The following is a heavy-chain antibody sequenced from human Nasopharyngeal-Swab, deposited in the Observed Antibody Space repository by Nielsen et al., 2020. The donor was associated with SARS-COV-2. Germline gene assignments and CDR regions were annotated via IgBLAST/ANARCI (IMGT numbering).Heavy chain of an antibody. J-gene: IGHJ2*01. CDR2: ISYDGSNK. V-gene: IGHV3-30-3*01. D-gene: IGHD4-23*01. CDR3: ARDSRSNYGGLYWYFDL. Sequence: GSLRLSCAASGFTFSSYAMHWVRQAPGKGLEWVAVISYDGSNKYYADSVKGRFTISRDNSKNTLYLQMNSLRAEDTAVYYCARDSRSNYGGLYWYFDLWGRGTLVTVSS. CDR1: GFTFSSYA.